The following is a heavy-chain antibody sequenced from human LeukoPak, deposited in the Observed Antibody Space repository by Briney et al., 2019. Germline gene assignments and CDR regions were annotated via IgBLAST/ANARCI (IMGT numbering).Heavy chain of an antibody. CDR2: LYNGGFT. Sequence: PGRSLRLSCAVSGFTVTTNYMSWVRQAPGRGLEWVSVLYNGGFTYYADSVKGRFTISRDNSKNTLYLQMNSLRPEDTAVYYCARGLAGTTPFDYWGQGTLVTVSS. CDR3: ARGLAGTTPFDY. D-gene: IGHD4-17*01. V-gene: IGHV3-53*01. J-gene: IGHJ4*02. CDR1: GFTVTTNY.